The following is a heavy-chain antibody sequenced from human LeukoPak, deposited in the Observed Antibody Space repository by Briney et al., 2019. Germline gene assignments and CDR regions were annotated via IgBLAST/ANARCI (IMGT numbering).Heavy chain of an antibody. J-gene: IGHJ3*02. CDR1: GGSISSSSYY. CDR2: FYYSGST. CDR3: ASANLSSGLYPDAFDI. D-gene: IGHD3-22*01. V-gene: IGHV4-39*01. Sequence: SETLSLTCTVSGGSISSSSYYWGWIRQPPGKGLEWIGSFYYSGSTYYNPSLKSRVTISVDTSKNQFSLKLSSVTAADTAVYYCASANLSSGLYPDAFDIWGQGTMVTVSS.